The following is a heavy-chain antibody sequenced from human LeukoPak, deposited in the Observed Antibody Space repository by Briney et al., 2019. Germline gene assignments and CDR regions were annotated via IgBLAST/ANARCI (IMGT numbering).Heavy chain of an antibody. D-gene: IGHD3-10*01. CDR3: ARDFVLLGYMDV. CDR2: INSDGGST. Sequence: GGSLRLSCAASGFTFSSYSMNWVRQAPGKGLVLVSRINSDGGSTRYADSVKGRFTISRDNAKNTLYLQMNSLRAEDTAVYYCARDFVLLGYMDVWGKGTTVTVSS. CDR1: GFTFSSYS. V-gene: IGHV3-74*01. J-gene: IGHJ6*03.